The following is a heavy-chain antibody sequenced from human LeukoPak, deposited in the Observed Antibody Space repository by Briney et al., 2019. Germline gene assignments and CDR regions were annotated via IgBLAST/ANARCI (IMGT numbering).Heavy chain of an antibody. J-gene: IGHJ3*02. CDR1: GGSFSSNA. V-gene: IGHV1-69*05. D-gene: IGHD5-24*01. CDR3: ARDRDGKNYGDALDI. CDR2: IITVYDTA. Sequence: SVKVSCKASGGSFSSNAISWVRQAPGQGLEWIGRIITVYDTANYAQKFQGRLTITTDESTNSVYMELKSLKSEDTAVYYCARDRDGKNYGDALDIWGQGTMVIVSP.